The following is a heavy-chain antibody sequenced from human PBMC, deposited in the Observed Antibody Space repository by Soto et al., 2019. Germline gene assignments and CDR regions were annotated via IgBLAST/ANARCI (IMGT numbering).Heavy chain of an antibody. CDR1: GGPISSYYY. CDR2: ISGSGGA. J-gene: IGHJ4*02. CDR3: GKVLIGATRHTDVDS. V-gene: IGHV4-4*07. D-gene: IGHD2-15*01. Sequence: QVQLKESGPGLVKPSETLSLTCTVSGGPISSYYYWSWVRQPAGKGLEWIGRISGSGGASYNPSLKSRVFTMSVDRSKNQFSLKVNSVTAADTAVYYCGKVLIGATRHTDVDSWGQGALVTVSS.